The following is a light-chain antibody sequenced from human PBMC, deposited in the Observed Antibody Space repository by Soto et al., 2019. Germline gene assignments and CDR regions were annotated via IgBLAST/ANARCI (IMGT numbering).Light chain of an antibody. Sequence: EIVMTQSPATLSVSPGERATLSCRASKSVSSNLAWYHQKPGQAPRLLIYGASTRATGIPARFSGTGSGTEVTLTISSLQAEDFAVYYCQQYNNWPWTVGQGTKVEIK. CDR2: GAS. CDR3: QQYNNWPWT. V-gene: IGKV3-15*01. CDR1: KSVSSN. J-gene: IGKJ1*01.